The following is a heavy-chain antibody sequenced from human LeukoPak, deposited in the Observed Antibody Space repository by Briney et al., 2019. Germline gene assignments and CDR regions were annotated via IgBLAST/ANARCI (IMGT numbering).Heavy chain of an antibody. CDR3: AGYLITISSDGNFDY. CDR2: ISSSGSTI. D-gene: IGHD3-9*01. V-gene: IGHV3-11*01. Sequence: GGSLRLSCAASGFTFSDYYMSWIRQAPGKGLEWVSYISSSGSTIYYADSVKGRFTISRDNAKNSLYLQMNSLRAKDTAVYYCAGYLITISSDGNFDYWGQGTLVTVSS. CDR1: GFTFSDYY. J-gene: IGHJ4*02.